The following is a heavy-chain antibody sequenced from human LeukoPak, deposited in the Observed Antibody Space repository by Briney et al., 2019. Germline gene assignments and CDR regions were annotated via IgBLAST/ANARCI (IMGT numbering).Heavy chain of an antibody. V-gene: IGHV1-69*13. Sequence: SVKVSCKASGGTFSSYAISWVRQAPGQGLEWMGGIIPIFGTANYAQKFQSRVTITADESTSTAYMELSSLRSEDTAVYYCARDVYCSSTSCYPTTTWGQGTLVTVSS. CDR1: GGTFSSYA. CDR2: IIPIFGTA. J-gene: IGHJ1*01. CDR3: ARDVYCSSTSCYPTTT. D-gene: IGHD2-2*01.